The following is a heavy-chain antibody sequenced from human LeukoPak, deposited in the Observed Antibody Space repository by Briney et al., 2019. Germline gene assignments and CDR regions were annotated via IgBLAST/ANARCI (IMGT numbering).Heavy chain of an antibody. CDR3: ARDPLAAAANNWFDP. D-gene: IGHD6-13*01. CDR1: GYTFTSYY. J-gene: IGHJ5*02. Sequence: ASVKVSCEASGYTFTSYYMHWVRQAPGQGLEWMGIINPSGGSTSYAQKFQGRVTMTRDTSTSTVYMELSSLRSEDTAVYYCARDPLAAAANNWFDPWGQGTLVTVSS. CDR2: INPSGGST. V-gene: IGHV1-46*01.